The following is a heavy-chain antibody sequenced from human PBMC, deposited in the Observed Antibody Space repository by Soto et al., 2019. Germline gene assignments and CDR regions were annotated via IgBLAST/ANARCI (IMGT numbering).Heavy chain of an antibody. CDR3: ARDRSSSLYVDYYGMDV. D-gene: IGHD6-13*01. J-gene: IGHJ6*02. CDR2: ISAYNGNT. Sequence: VQLGQSGAEVKKPGASVKVSCKASGYTFTSYGISWVRQAPGQGLEWMGWISAYNGNTNYAQKLQGRVTMTTDTSTRTAYMELRSLRSDDTAVYYRARDRSSSLYVDYYGMDVWGQGTTVTVSS. CDR1: GYTFTSYG. V-gene: IGHV1-18*01.